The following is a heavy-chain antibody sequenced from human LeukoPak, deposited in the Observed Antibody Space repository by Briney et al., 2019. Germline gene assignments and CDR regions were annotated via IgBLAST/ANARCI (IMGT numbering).Heavy chain of an antibody. V-gene: IGHV1-69*05. CDR2: IIPIFGTA. CDR1: GGTFSSYA. CDR3: ARTSITKDAFDI. J-gene: IGHJ3*02. D-gene: IGHD3-3*01. Sequence: ASVKVSCKASGGTFSSYAISWVRRRPGQGLEWMGGIIPIFGTANYAQKFQGRVTITTDESTSTAYMELSSLRSEDTAVYCCARTSITKDAFDIWGQGTMVTVSS.